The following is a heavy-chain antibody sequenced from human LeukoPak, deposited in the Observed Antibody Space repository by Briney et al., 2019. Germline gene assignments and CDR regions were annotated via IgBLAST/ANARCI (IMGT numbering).Heavy chain of an antibody. J-gene: IGHJ5*02. V-gene: IGHV6-1*01. D-gene: IGHD6-19*01. Sequence: SQTLSLTCAISGDSVSSNSAAWNWIRQSPSRGLEWLGRTYYRSTWYTDYAASVKSRISISPDTSKNQFSLHLSSVTPDDTAVYYCARQGVRYKYRSGWLTYNWFDPWSQGTLVNVSS. CDR1: GDSVSSNSAA. CDR2: TYYRSTWYT. CDR3: ARQGVRYKYRSGWLTYNWFDP.